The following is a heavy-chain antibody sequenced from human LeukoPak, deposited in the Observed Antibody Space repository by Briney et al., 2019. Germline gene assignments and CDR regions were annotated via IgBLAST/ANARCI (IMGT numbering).Heavy chain of an antibody. D-gene: IGHD3-22*01. CDR3: ARDPRYYDSSGYYSPHYFDY. V-gene: IGHV3-30-3*01. CDR1: GGTFSSYA. CDR2: ISYDGSNK. J-gene: IGHJ4*02. Sequence: GFMKVSCKASGGTFSSYAISWVRQAPGKGLEWVAVISYDGSNKYYADSVKGRFTISRDNSKNTLYLQMNSLRAEDTAVYYCARDPRYYDSSGYYSPHYFDYWGQGTLVTVSS.